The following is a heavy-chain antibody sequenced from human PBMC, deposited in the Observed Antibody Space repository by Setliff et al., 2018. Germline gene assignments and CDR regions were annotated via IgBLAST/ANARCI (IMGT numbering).Heavy chain of an antibody. CDR2: ISAHNGNT. Sequence: ASVKVSCKASGYTFTTYAMSWMRQAPGQGLEWMGWISAHNGNTIYAQNFQGRVTMTTDASTNTAYMELRSLGSDDTAVYYCATFRGYTYGYDYWGQGILVTVS. CDR3: ATFRGYTYGYDY. J-gene: IGHJ4*02. V-gene: IGHV1-18*01. CDR1: GYTFTTYA. D-gene: IGHD5-18*01.